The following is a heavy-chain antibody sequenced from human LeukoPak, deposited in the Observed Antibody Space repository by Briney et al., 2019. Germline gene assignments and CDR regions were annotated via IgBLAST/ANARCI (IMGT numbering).Heavy chain of an antibody. CDR1: GFTFSSYD. Sequence: GGSLRLSCAASGFTFSSYDMHWVRQAPGKGLEWVAVLWYDGNNRYYADSVKGRFTISRDISKNTLYLQMNSLRAEDTALYYCAKDSLPSYGGYFDYWGQGTLVTVSS. V-gene: IGHV3-33*06. D-gene: IGHD3-16*01. CDR3: AKDSLPSYGGYFDY. J-gene: IGHJ4*02. CDR2: LWYDGNNR.